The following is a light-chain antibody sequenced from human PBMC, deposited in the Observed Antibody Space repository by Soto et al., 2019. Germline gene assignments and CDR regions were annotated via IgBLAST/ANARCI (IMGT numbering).Light chain of an antibody. V-gene: IGLV2-14*01. J-gene: IGLJ2*01. CDR1: SSDIGTYNY. Sequence: QSALTQPASVSGSPGQSITISCTGTSSDIGTYNYVSWYQQHPGKAPKFIIYEVSNRPSGVSNRFSGSKSGNTASLTISGIQAEDEADYYCSSYTTTSTLVVFGGGTKLTVL. CDR2: EVS. CDR3: SSYTTTSTLVV.